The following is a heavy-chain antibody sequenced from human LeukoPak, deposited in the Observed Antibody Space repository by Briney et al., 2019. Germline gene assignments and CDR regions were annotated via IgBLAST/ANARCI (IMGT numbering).Heavy chain of an antibody. CDR2: ISAYNGNT. Sequence: ASVKVSCKASGYTFTSYGISRVRQAPGQGLEWMGWISAYNGNTNYAQKLQGRVTMTTDTSTSTAYMELRSLRSDDTAVYYCARDRVLQSFLPIIMLLDYWGQGTLVTVSS. V-gene: IGHV1-18*01. CDR1: GYTFTSYG. D-gene: IGHD3-3*02. J-gene: IGHJ4*02. CDR3: ARDRVLQSFLPIIMLLDY.